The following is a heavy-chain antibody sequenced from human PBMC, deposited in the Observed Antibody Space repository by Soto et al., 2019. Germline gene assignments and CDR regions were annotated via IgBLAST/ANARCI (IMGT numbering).Heavy chain of an antibody. J-gene: IGHJ4*02. CDR2: TYYRSTWNS. CDR3: VRGQFSAFDC. Sequence: QVQLHQSGPGLVKPSQTLSLTCAISGASVSRTSVAWNWIRQSPSRGLEWLGRTYYRSTWNSDYAVSVRGRITINPDTSKSQFSLQLNSVTPEDTAVYYCVRGQFSAFDCWGQGTLVTVSS. CDR1: GASVSRTSVA. V-gene: IGHV6-1*01.